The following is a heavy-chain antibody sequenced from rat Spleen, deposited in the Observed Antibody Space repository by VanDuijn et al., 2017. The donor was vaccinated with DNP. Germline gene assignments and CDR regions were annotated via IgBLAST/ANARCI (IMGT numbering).Heavy chain of an antibody. CDR3: ARIGDFHDGSYYPFAY. D-gene: IGHD1-12*02. CDR1: GFTFSNFG. V-gene: IGHV5-46*01. CDR2: ISYDGGIT. J-gene: IGHJ3*01. Sequence: EVQLVESGGGLVQPGRSMKLSCAASGFTFSNFGMTWVRQAPAKGLEWVATISYDGGITNYGDSVKGRFTISRDNAKSTLSLQMNSLRSEDTATYYCARIGDFHDGSYYPFAYWGQGTLVTVSS.